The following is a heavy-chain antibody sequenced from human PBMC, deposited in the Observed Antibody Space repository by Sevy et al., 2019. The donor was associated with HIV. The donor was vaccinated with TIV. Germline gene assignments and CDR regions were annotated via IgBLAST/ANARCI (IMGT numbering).Heavy chain of an antibody. Sequence: ASVKVSCKASGYTFTSYGISWVRQAPGQGLEWMGWISAYNGNTNYAQKLQGRVTMTTDTSTSTAYMELRSLRSDDTAGYYCARGPRGLYYYDSSGYRNWFDPWGQGTLVTVSS. D-gene: IGHD3-22*01. CDR1: GYTFTSYG. CDR3: ARGPRGLYYYDSSGYRNWFDP. V-gene: IGHV1-18*01. J-gene: IGHJ5*02. CDR2: ISAYNGNT.